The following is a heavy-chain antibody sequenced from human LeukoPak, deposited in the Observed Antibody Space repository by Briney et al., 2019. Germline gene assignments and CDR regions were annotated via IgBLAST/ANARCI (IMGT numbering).Heavy chain of an antibody. Sequence: GVLRLSCAASGFTVSSNYMSWVRQAPGKGLEWVSVIYSGGSAYYADSVKGRFTISRDNSKNTLSLQVISLRAEDTAVYYCARTKGSAFRSGWYYFDYWGQGTLVTVSS. D-gene: IGHD6-19*01. CDR1: GFTVSSNY. J-gene: IGHJ4*02. V-gene: IGHV3-53*05. CDR2: IYSGGSA. CDR3: ARTKGSAFRSGWYYFDY.